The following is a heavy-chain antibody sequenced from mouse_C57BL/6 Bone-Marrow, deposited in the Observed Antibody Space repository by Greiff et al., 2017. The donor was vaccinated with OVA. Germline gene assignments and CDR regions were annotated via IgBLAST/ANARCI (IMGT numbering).Heavy chain of an antibody. CDR1: GFTFSSYG. CDR2: ISSGGSYT. Sequence: EVQGVESGGDLVKPGGSLKLSCAASGFTFSSYGMSWVRQTPDKRLEWVATISSGGSYTYYPDSVKGRVTMSRDNAKNTLYLQMSSLKSEDTAMYYCARQGIYYDYDWFAYWGQGTLVTVSA. D-gene: IGHD2-4*01. J-gene: IGHJ3*01. V-gene: IGHV5-6*01. CDR3: ARQGIYYDYDWFAY.